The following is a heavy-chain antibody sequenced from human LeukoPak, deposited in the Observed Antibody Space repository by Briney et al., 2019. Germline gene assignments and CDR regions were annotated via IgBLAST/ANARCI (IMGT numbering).Heavy chain of an antibody. J-gene: IGHJ5*02. Sequence: GGSLRLSCAASGFTFSNAWMSWGRQAPGKGLEWVGRIKSKTDGGTTDYAAPVKGRFTISRDDSKNTLYLQMNSLKTEDTAVYYCTTDNSYYDILTGYYHTNWFDPWGQGTLVTVSS. CDR3: TTDNSYYDILTGYYHTNWFDP. V-gene: IGHV3-15*01. CDR2: IKSKTDGGTT. D-gene: IGHD3-9*01. CDR1: GFTFSNAW.